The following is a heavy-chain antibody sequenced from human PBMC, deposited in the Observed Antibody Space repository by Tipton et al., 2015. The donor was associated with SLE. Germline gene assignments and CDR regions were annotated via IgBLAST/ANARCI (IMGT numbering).Heavy chain of an antibody. CDR3: AIPRGIAARDDAFDI. J-gene: IGHJ3*02. Sequence: QLVQSGAEVKKPGASVKVSCKASGYTFTSYGISWVRQAPGQGLEWMGWISAYNGNTNYAQKLQGRVTMTTDTSTSTAYTELRSLRSDDTAVYYCAIPRGIAARDDAFDIWGQGTMVTVSS. D-gene: IGHD6-6*01. CDR1: GYTFTSYG. CDR2: ISAYNGNT. V-gene: IGHV1-18*01.